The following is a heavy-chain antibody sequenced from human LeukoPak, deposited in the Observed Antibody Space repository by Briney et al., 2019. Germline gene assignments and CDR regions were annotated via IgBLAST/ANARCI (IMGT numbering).Heavy chain of an antibody. CDR3: ARGVLMENYYFDY. Sequence: GRSLRLSCAASGFTFSSYGMHWVRQAPGKGLEWVAVIWYDGSNKYYADSVKGRFTISRDNSKDTLYLQMNSLRAEGTAVYYCARGVLMENYYFDYWGQGTLVTVSS. V-gene: IGHV3-33*01. J-gene: IGHJ4*02. D-gene: IGHD2-8*01. CDR1: GFTFSSYG. CDR2: IWYDGSNK.